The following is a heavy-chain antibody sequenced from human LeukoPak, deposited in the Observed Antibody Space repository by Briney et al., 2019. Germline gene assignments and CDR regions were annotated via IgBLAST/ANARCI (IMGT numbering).Heavy chain of an antibody. D-gene: IGHD5/OR15-5a*01. CDR2: IKEDGSEK. Sequence: PGGSLRLSCEASGFTFSSYWMTWVRQAPGKGLEWVANIKEDGSEKYYVDFVKGRFTISRDNARNSLYLQVNSLRAEDTALYYCARGMVYDDWGQGTLVTVSS. V-gene: IGHV3-7*01. J-gene: IGHJ4*02. CDR3: ARGMVYDD. CDR1: GFTFSSYW.